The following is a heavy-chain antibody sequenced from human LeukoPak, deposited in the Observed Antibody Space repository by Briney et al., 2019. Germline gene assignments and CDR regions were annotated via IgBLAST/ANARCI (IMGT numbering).Heavy chain of an antibody. J-gene: IGHJ4*02. V-gene: IGHV1-2*02. D-gene: IGHD5-24*01. Sequence: ASVTVSCKASGYTFTGYYMHWVRQAPGQGLEWMGWINPNSGDTNYPQKFQGRVTMTRDTSITTAYMELSRLRSDDTAVYYCARDRRRDGYNIFDYWGQGTLVTVSS. CDR1: GYTFTGYY. CDR3: ARDRRRDGYNIFDY. CDR2: INPNSGDT.